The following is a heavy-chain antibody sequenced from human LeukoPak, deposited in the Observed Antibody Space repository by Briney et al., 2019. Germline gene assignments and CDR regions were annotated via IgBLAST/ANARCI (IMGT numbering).Heavy chain of an antibody. CDR3: AGQDTAMDYFDY. Sequence: GGSLRLSCAASGFTFSSYSMNWVRQAPGKGLEWVSSISSSSSYIYYADSVKGRFTISRDNAKNSLYLQMNSLRAEDTAVYYCAGQDTAMDYFDYWGQGTLVTVSS. CDR2: ISSSSSYI. J-gene: IGHJ4*02. V-gene: IGHV3-21*01. D-gene: IGHD5-18*01. CDR1: GFTFSSYS.